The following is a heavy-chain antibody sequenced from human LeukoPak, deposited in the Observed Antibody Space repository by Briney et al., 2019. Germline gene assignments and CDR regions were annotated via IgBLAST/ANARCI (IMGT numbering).Heavy chain of an antibody. V-gene: IGHV4-4*07. CDR1: GVSISAYY. J-gene: IGHJ5*02. D-gene: IGHD3-10*01. CDR2: IYPGESIYASENT. CDR3: ARGSLYSGSGSPWFDP. Sequence: SETLSLTCSVSGVSISAYYWSWIRQPAGKGLEWIGRIYPGESIYASENTNYNPSLKSRVSMSVDTSKNLFSLKLTSVTTADTAVYYCARGSLYSGSGSPWFDPWGQGTLVTVSS.